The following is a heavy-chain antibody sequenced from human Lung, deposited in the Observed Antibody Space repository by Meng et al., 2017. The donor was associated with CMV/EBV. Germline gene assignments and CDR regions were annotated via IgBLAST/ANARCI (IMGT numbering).Heavy chain of an antibody. CDR1: GYTFTTYD. V-gene: IGHV1-8*01. CDR3: ARTRIEVEPDGTKIKYYNYGMDV. Sequence: SVXVSXXASGYTFTTYDINWVRQATGQGLEWMGWMNPNSGNTGYAQKFQGRVTMTRVTSISTAYMELSSLTSDNTAVYYCARTRIEVEPDGTKIKYYNYGMDVWGQGXTVTVSS. CDR2: MNPNSGNT. D-gene: IGHD2-15*01. J-gene: IGHJ6*02.